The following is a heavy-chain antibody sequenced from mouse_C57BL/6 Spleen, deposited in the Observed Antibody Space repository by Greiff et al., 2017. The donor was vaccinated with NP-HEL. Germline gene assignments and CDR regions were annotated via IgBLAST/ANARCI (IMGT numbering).Heavy chain of an antibody. D-gene: IGHD2-3*01. CDR3: ARCYDGYYDYAMDY. CDR1: GYAFSSSW. Sequence: QVQLQQSGPELVKPGTSVKISCKASGYAFSSSWMNWVKQRPGKGLEWIGRIYPGDGDTNYNGKFKGKATLTADKSSSTAYMQLSSLTSEDSAVYFCARCYDGYYDYAMDYWGQGTSVTVSS. V-gene: IGHV1-82*01. CDR2: IYPGDGDT. J-gene: IGHJ4*01.